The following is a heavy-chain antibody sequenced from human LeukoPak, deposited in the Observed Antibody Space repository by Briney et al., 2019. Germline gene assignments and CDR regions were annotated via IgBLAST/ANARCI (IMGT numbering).Heavy chain of an antibody. CDR1: GYTFTGYY. V-gene: IGHV1-2*04. CDR2: INPNSGGT. Sequence: ASVKVSCKASGYTFTGYYMHWVRQAPGQGLEWMGWINPNSGGTNYAQKFQGWVTMTRDTSISTAYMELSRLRSDDTAVYYCARDKDSNSYWYFDLWGRGTLVTVSS. CDR3: ARDKDSNSYWYFDL. J-gene: IGHJ2*01. D-gene: IGHD4-11*01.